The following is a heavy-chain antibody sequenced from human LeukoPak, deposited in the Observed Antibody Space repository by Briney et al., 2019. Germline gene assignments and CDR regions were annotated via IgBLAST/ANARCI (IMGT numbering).Heavy chain of an antibody. V-gene: IGHV1-69*13. J-gene: IGHJ6*02. CDR1: GGTFSSYA. D-gene: IGHD2-2*01. CDR3: ARAPRYCSSTSCPHYYYYYGMDV. CDR2: IIPIFGTA. Sequence: SVKVSCTASGGTFSSYAISWVRQAPGQGLEWMGGIIPIFGTANYAQKFQGRVTITADESTSTAYMELSSLRSEDTAVYYCARAPRYCSSTSCPHYYYYYGMDVWGQGTTVTVSS.